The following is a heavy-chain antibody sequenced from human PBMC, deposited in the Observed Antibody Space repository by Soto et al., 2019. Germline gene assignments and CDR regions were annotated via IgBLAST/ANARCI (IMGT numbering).Heavy chain of an antibody. Sequence: PSETLSLTISVSGYSVTSSDYYWAWIRQPPGKGLEWIGSMFYSGLTYYNPSLKSRVTLSVDTSKNQFSVRLSSVTAADTAVYYCAPLSVSLSGPYGIHVWGQGTTVTVSS. CDR3: APLSVSLSGPYGIHV. J-gene: IGHJ6*02. V-gene: IGHV4-39*01. CDR2: MFYSGLT. D-gene: IGHD2-15*01. CDR1: GYSVTSSDYY.